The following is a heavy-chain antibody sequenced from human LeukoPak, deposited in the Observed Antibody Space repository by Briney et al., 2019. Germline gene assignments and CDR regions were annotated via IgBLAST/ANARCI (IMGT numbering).Heavy chain of an antibody. CDR2: IYYSGTT. J-gene: IGHJ5*02. CDR1: GGSISSSPYY. CDR3: AKGAGGFSYYNWFDP. V-gene: IGHV4-39*07. D-gene: IGHD5-18*01. Sequence: PSETLSLTCTVSGGSISSSPYYWGWIRQPPGKGLEWIGSIYYSGTTHYNPSRESRVTISVDTSKTQFSLKLASVTAADTAIYSCAKGAGGFSYYNWFDPWGQGTLVTVSS.